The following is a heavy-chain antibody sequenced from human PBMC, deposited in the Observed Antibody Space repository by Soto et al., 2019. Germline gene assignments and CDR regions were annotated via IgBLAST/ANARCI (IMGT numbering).Heavy chain of an antibody. CDR3: ARVRSGWGIDY. J-gene: IGHJ4*02. V-gene: IGHV4-30-2*01. CDR1: GGSISSGGYS. D-gene: IGHD6-19*01. Sequence: QLHLQESGSGLVKPSQTLSLTCAVSGGSISSGGYSWSWIRQPPGKGLNYIGYIYHSGSTYYNPSHKSRVNISVDRSKNQFSLKLSSVTAADTAVYYCARVRSGWGIDYCGQGTLFTVSS. CDR2: IYHSGST.